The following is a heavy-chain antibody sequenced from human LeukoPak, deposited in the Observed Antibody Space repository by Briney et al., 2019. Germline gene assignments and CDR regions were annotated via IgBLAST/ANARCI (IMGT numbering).Heavy chain of an antibody. V-gene: IGHV5-51*01. D-gene: IGHD6-13*01. CDR2: IYPGDSDT. Sequence: GESLKISCKGSGYRFTSYWIGWGRQMPGKGLEWMGIIYPGDSDTTYSPSFQGQVTISGDKSISTAYLQWSSLKAPDTAMYYCARLRAAADSPKDYWGQGTLVTVSS. J-gene: IGHJ4*02. CDR1: GYRFTSYW. CDR3: ARLRAAADSPKDY.